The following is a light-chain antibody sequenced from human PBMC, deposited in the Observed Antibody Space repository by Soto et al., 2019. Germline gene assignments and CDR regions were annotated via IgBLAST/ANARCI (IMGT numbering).Light chain of an antibody. J-gene: IGLJ2*01. Sequence: QSVLTQPRSVSGSPGQSVTISCTGTSSDVGGYNYVSWYQHHPGKAPKLMIYDVTKRPSGVPDRFSASKSGNTASLTISGLQAEYEADYCCSAYAGSYTSLFGGGTKVTVL. CDR2: DVT. V-gene: IGLV2-11*01. CDR1: SSDVGGYNY. CDR3: SAYAGSYTSL.